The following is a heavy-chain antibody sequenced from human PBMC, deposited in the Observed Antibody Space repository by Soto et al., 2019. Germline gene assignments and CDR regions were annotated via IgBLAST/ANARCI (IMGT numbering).Heavy chain of an antibody. Sequence: HPGGSLRLSCAASGFTFDDYTMHWVRQAPGKGLEWVSLISWDGGSTYYADSVKGRFTISRDNSKNSLYLQMNSLRTEDTALYYCAKRRSSIAAKRSGVFPYYYYGMDVWGQGTTVTVSS. CDR3: AKRRSSIAAKRSGVFPYYYYGMDV. CDR2: ISWDGGST. D-gene: IGHD6-6*01. CDR1: GFTFDDYT. V-gene: IGHV3-43*01. J-gene: IGHJ6*02.